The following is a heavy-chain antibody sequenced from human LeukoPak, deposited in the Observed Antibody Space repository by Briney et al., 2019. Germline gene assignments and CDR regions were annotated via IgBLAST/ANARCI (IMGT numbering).Heavy chain of an antibody. CDR3: ARPAANYYDSSDY. V-gene: IGHV4-39*01. CDR2: IYYSGST. J-gene: IGHJ4*02. Sequence: SETLSLTCTVSGGSIRSSSYYWGWIRQPPGKGLEWIGSIYYSGSTYYNPSLKSRVTISVDTSKNQFSLKLSSVTAADTAVYYCARPAANYYDSSDYWGQGTLVTVSS. CDR1: GGSIRSSSYY. D-gene: IGHD3-22*01.